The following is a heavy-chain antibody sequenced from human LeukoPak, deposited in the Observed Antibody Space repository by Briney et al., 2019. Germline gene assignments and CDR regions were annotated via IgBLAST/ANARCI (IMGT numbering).Heavy chain of an antibody. J-gene: IGHJ6*04. D-gene: IGHD3-10*02. Sequence: GDSLKTSRKGAGSIFTSYWIGCVRQLPGKGLEWRGIIYPGDSDARYSPSFQGQVTISADKSISTAYLQRRSLKAADTAMYYCARHARRTVKLYSMFGIDNYYYGMDVWGEGTTVTVSS. V-gene: IGHV5-51*01. CDR2: IYPGDSDA. CDR1: GSIFTSYW. CDR3: ARHARRTVKLYSMFGIDNYYYGMDV.